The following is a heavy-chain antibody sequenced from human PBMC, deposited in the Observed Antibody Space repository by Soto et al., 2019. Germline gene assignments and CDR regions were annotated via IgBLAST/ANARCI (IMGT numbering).Heavy chain of an antibody. J-gene: IGHJ4*02. V-gene: IGHV1-46*01. Sequence: ASVKVSCKASGYTFTSYYMHWVRQAPGQGLEWMGIINASNGSTSYAQKFQGRVTMTRDTSTSTAYMELSSLRSEDTAVYYCATDQTRVGTYGGNSLDYWGQGTLVTVSS. CDR2: INASNGST. CDR3: ATDQTRVGTYGGNSLDY. D-gene: IGHD4-17*01. CDR1: GYTFTSYY.